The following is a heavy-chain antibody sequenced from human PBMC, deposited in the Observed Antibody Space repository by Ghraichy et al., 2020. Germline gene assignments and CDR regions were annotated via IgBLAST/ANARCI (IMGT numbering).Heavy chain of an antibody. Sequence: ESLNISCAVSGGSIIPTTWWCWVRQPPGKGLEWIGVIYHSGRTNYNPSLKSRVAISVDKSKNQFSLRLNSVTAADTAVYYCARRLNCSGDCLRDFDDWGHGTLVTVSS. V-gene: IGHV4-4*02. D-gene: IGHD2-21*02. CDR2: IYHSGRT. J-gene: IGHJ4*01. CDR3: ARRLNCSGDCLRDFDD. CDR1: GGSIIPTTW.